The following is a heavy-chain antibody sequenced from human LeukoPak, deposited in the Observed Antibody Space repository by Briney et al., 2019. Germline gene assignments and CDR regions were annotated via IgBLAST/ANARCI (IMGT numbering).Heavy chain of an antibody. CDR1: GGSISSGGYY. Sequence: SETLSLTCTVSGGSISSGGYYWSWIRQHPGEGLEWIGYIYYSGSTYYNPSLKSRVTISVDTSKNQFSLKLSSVTAADTAVYYCARATGRDGYKKDYWYFDLWGRGTLVTVSS. J-gene: IGHJ2*01. V-gene: IGHV4-31*03. CDR3: ARATGRDGYKKDYWYFDL. CDR2: IYYSGST. D-gene: IGHD5-24*01.